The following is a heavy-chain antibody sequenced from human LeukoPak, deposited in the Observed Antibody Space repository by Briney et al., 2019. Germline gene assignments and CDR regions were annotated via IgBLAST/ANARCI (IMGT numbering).Heavy chain of an antibody. J-gene: IGHJ4*02. CDR1: GFTFSSYG. Sequence: PGGSLRLSCAASGFTFSSYGMHWVRQAPGKGLEWVAVISYDGSNKYYADSVKGRFTISRDNSKNTLYLQMNSLRAEDTAVYYCAKERSLEIAVAGTIFDYWGQGTLVTVSS. V-gene: IGHV3-30*18. D-gene: IGHD6-19*01. CDR2: ISYDGSNK. CDR3: AKERSLEIAVAGTIFDY.